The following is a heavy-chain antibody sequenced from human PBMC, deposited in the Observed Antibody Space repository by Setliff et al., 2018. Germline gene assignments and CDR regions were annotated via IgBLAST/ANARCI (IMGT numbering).Heavy chain of an antibody. J-gene: IGHJ4*02. CDR2: ISSSSSYI. D-gene: IGHD2-8*01. Sequence: PGGSLRLSCAASGFTFSSYSMNWVRQAPGKGLEWVSYISSSSSYIYYADSVKGRFTISRDNTRNSLYLQMNSLRAEDTAVYYCARNGGLDYWGQGALVTVSS. CDR1: GFTFSSYS. CDR3: ARNGGLDY. V-gene: IGHV3-21*01.